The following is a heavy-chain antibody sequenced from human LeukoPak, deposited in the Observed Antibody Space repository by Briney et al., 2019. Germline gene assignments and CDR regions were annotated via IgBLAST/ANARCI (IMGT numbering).Heavy chain of an antibody. CDR3: ARYLGSGSYYNVGY. CDR2: IYYSGST. D-gene: IGHD3-10*01. V-gene: IGHV4-39*07. CDR1: GGSISSSSYY. Sequence: SETLSLTCTVSGGSISSSSYYWGWIRQPPGKGLEWIGSIYYSGSTYYNPSLKSRVTISVDTSKNQFSLKLSSVTAADTAVYYCARYLGSGSYYNVGYWGQGTLVTVSS. J-gene: IGHJ4*02.